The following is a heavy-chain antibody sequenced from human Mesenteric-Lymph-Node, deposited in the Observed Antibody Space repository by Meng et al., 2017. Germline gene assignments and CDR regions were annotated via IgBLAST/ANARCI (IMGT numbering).Heavy chain of an antibody. CDR1: GGSISSGGFY. V-gene: IGHV4-31*03. D-gene: IGHD4-17*01. J-gene: IGHJ5*02. CDR2: IYYSGST. CDR3: ARTNYGDYNWFDP. Sequence: QRGESRPGLVEPSQTLSLTFTGSGGSISSGGFYWSWIRQHPGKGLEWIGYIYYSGSTYYNPSLRSRVAISIDTPKNQFSLKLTSVTAADTAVYFCARTNYGDYNWFDPWGQGTLVTVSS.